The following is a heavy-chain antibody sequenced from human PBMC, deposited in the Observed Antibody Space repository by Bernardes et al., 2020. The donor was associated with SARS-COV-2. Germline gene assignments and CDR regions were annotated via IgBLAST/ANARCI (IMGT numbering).Heavy chain of an antibody. CDR2: INPNSGGT. D-gene: IGHD6-13*01. V-gene: IGHV1-2*02. CDR3: ALSAAQTYNWFDP. CDR1: GYTFTGYY. Sequence: ASVKDSCKASGYTFTGYYMHWVRQAPGQGLEWMGWINPNSGGTNYAQKFQGRVTMIRDTSISTAYMELSRLRSDDTAVYYCALSAAQTYNWFDPWGQGTLVTVSS. J-gene: IGHJ5*02.